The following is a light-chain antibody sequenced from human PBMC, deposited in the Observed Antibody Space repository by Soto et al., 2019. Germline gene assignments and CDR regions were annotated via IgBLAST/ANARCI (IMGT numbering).Light chain of an antibody. V-gene: IGLV1-40*01. J-gene: IGLJ2*01. CDR1: SSNIGTDYD. Sequence: QAVVTQPPSVSGAPGQRVTLSCTGSSSNIGTDYDVHWYHQLPGTAPKLLIYRNTNRPSGVPNRFSGSKSGTSASLAITGLQAEDEADYYCQSYDRSLSGSAVFGGGTKLTVL. CDR2: RNT. CDR3: QSYDRSLSGSAV.